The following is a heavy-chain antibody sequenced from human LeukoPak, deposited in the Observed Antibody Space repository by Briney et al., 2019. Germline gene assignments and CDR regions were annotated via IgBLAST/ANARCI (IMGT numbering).Heavy chain of an antibody. CDR2: INPNNGGT. Sequence: ASVKVSCKASGYTFTGYYMHWVRQAPGQGLEWMGWINPNNGGTNYAQKFQGRVTMTRDTSISTAYMELSRLRSDDTAVYYCARAAAVFQLLYKAGDYWGQGSLVTVSS. CDR1: GYTFTGYY. CDR3: ARAAAVFQLLYKAGDY. J-gene: IGHJ4*02. V-gene: IGHV1-2*02. D-gene: IGHD2-2*02.